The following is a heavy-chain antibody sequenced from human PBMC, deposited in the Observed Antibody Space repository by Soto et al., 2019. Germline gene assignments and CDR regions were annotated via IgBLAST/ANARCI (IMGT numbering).Heavy chain of an antibody. J-gene: IGHJ6*02. CDR2: IKQDGSEK. D-gene: IGHD2-2*01. CDR1: GFTFSSYW. CDR3: ARPDCSSTSCYESNYYGMDV. Sequence: GGSLRLSCAASGFTFSSYWMSWVRQAPGKGLEWVANIKQDGSEKYYVDSVKGRFTISGDNAKNSLYLQMNSLRAEDTAVYYCARPDCSSTSCYESNYYGMDVWGQGTTVTVSS. V-gene: IGHV3-7*03.